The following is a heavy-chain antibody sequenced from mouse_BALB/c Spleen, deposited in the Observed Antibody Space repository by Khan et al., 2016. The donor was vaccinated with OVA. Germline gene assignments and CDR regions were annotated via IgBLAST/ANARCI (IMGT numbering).Heavy chain of an antibody. CDR1: GYTFTNYG. V-gene: IGHV9-1*02. J-gene: IGHJ1*01. Sequence: QIQLVQSGPELKTPGETVKISCKASGYTFTNYGMNWVKQAPGKGLKWMGWINTYTGEPTYADDFKGRFVCSLATSASTAYLQISNHKDEDMTTYFCARISGYWYSDDWGAGTTVTVSS. D-gene: IGHD6-2*01. CDR3: ARISGYWYSDD. CDR2: INTYTGEP.